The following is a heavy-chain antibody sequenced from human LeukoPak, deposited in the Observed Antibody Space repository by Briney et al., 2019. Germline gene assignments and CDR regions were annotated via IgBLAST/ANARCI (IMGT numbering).Heavy chain of an antibody. CDR2: VYYSGST. Sequence: PSGTLSLTCTVSGGSISSYYWSWIRQPPGKGLEWIGYVYYSGSTDYNPSLESRVTISVDTSKSQSSLKLSSMTAADTAVYYCARDYGGNSYLDYWGQGTLVTVSS. CDR3: ARDYGGNSYLDY. V-gene: IGHV4-59*01. D-gene: IGHD4-23*01. CDR1: GGSISSYY. J-gene: IGHJ4*02.